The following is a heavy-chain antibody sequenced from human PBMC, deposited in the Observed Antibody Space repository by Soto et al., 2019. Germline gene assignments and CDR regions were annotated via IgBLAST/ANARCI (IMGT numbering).Heavy chain of an antibody. D-gene: IGHD6-19*01. CDR3: ARGYSSGWYFNWFDP. J-gene: IGHJ5*02. V-gene: IGHV1-8*01. CDR2: MNPNSGNT. CDR1: AYTFTSYD. Sequence: ASVKVSCKASAYTFTSYDINWVRQATGQGLEWKGWMNPNSGNTGYAQKFQGRVTMTRNTSISTAYMELSSLRSEDTAVYYCARGYSSGWYFNWFDPWGQGTLVTVSS.